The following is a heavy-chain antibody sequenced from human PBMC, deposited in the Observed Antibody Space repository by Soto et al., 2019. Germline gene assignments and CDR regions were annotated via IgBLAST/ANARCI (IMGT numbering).Heavy chain of an antibody. J-gene: IGHJ4*02. CDR1: GFTFSSYG. V-gene: IGHV3-30*18. D-gene: IGHD3-22*01. CDR3: ANPFYYDSSGEEFDY. CDR2: ISYDGSNK. Sequence: GGSLRLSCAASGFTFSSYGMHWVRQAPGKGLEWVAVISYDGSNKYYADSVKGRFTISRDNSKNTLYLQMNSLRAEDTAVYYCANPFYYDSSGEEFDYWGQGTLVTV.